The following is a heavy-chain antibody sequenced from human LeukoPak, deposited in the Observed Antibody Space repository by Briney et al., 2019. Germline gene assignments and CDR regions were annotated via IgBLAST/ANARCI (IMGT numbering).Heavy chain of an antibody. Sequence: GRSLRLSCAASGFTFSSYGMHWVRQAPGKGLEWVAFIRYDGSNKYYADSVKGRFTISRDNAKNSLYLQMNSLRAEDTAVYYCARHCSSTSCERYYYYYMDVWGKGTTVTISS. D-gene: IGHD2-2*01. CDR3: ARHCSSTSCERYYYYYMDV. J-gene: IGHJ6*03. V-gene: IGHV3-33*01. CDR2: IRYDGSNK. CDR1: GFTFSSYG.